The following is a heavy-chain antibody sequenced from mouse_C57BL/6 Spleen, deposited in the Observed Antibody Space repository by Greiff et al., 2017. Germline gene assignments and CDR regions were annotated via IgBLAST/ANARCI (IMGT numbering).Heavy chain of an antibody. J-gene: IGHJ1*03. V-gene: IGHV14-1*01. CDR1: GFNIKDYY. CDR3: SRSYSIPYWYVGV. CDR2: IDPEDGDT. D-gene: IGHD2-5*01. Sequence: EVQLQQSGAELVRPGASVKLSCTASGFNIKDYYMHWVKQRPEQGLGWIGRIDPEDGDTEYAPKFQGKATMTADTSSNTAYLQLSSLTSEDTAGYYCSRSYSIPYWYVGVWGTGATVTAAS.